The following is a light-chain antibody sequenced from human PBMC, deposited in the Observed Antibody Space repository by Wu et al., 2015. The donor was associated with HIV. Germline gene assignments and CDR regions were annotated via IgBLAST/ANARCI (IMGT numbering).Light chain of an antibody. CDR2: GAS. J-gene: IGKJ2*01. CDR1: QSVRSQ. CDR3: QQYGSSSYT. V-gene: IGKV3-15*01. Sequence: EIVMTQSPAILSVSPGERATLSCRASQSVRSQLAWYQQKPGQAPRLLIYGASTRATGVPARFSGGGFGTEFTLSISRLEPEDFAVYYCQQYGSSSYTFGQGTKLEIK.